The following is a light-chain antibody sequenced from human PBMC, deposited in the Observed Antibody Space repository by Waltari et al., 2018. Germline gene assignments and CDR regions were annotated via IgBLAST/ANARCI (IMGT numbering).Light chain of an antibody. J-gene: IGKJ1*01. Sequence: DIQMTQSPSSLSAFVGDRVTITCRASQSIGTSLNWYQQKPGKAPKFLIYAASTLQSGVPSGFSGSGSGTDFTLTISSLQPEDFATYYCQHNYISPPTFGQGTKVEIK. CDR2: AAS. CDR3: QHNYISPPT. CDR1: QSIGTS. V-gene: IGKV1-39*01.